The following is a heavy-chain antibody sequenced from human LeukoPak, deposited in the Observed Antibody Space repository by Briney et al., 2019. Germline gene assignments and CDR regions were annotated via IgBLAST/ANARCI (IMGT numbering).Heavy chain of an antibody. D-gene: IGHD6-13*01. J-gene: IGHJ4*02. CDR3: ARGGYSSSWYLIDY. CDR1: GGSISSYY. Sequence: SETLSLTCTVSGGSISSYYWSWLRQPPGKGLEWIGYIYYSGSTNYNPSLKSRVTISVDTSKNQFSLKLSSVTAADTAVYYCARGGYSSSWYLIDYWGQGTLVTVSS. V-gene: IGHV4-59*01. CDR2: IYYSGST.